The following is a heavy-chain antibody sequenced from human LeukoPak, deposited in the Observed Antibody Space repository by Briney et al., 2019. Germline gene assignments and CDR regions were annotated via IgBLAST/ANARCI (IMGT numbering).Heavy chain of an antibody. CDR2: ISYDGSDK. CDR1: GFTFSNYA. D-gene: IGHD3-10*01. CDR3: ARDIGYYGSGENDAFDI. J-gene: IGHJ3*02. V-gene: IGHV3-30*04. Sequence: GGSLRLSCAASGFTFSNYAMHWVRQAPGKGLEWVAVISYDGSDKYYADSVKGRFTISRDSSKNTLYLQMNSLLAEDTAVYYCARDIGYYGSGENDAFDIWGQGTMVTVSS.